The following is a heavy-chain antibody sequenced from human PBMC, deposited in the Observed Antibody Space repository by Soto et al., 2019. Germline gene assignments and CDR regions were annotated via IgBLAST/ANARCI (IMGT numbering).Heavy chain of an antibody. V-gene: IGHV3-64*01. CDR1: GFTFSSYA. J-gene: IGHJ5*02. CDR2: ISSNGGST. D-gene: IGHD3-3*01. Sequence: PGGSLRLSFAASGFTFSSYAMHWVRQAPGKGLEYVSAISSNGGSTYYANSVKGRFTISRDNSKNTLYLQMGSLRAEDMAVYYCARGYDFWSGYYPTWFDPWGQGTLVTVSS. CDR3: ARGYDFWSGYYPTWFDP.